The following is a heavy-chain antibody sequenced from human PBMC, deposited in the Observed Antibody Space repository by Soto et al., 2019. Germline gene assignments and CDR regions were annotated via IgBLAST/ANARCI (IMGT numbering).Heavy chain of an antibody. D-gene: IGHD6-19*01. V-gene: IGHV1-18*01. Sequence: QVQLVQSGAEVKKPGASVKVSCKASGYTFTSYAISWVRQAPGQGLEWMGRVSAYNGNTNYAQKLQGRVTMTTDTSTSTAYMELRSLRSDDTAVYYCVRDRISGWFLDYWGQGTLVTVSS. CDR1: GYTFTSYA. CDR3: VRDRISGWFLDY. CDR2: VSAYNGNT. J-gene: IGHJ4*02.